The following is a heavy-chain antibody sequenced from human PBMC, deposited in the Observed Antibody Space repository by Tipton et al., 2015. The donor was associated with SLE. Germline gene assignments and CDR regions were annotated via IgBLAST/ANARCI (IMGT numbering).Heavy chain of an antibody. CDR2: IHYSGTT. V-gene: IGHV4-59*11. D-gene: IGHD1-26*01. J-gene: IGHJ3*02. CDR1: GGSFSDHY. CDR3: ARTLGAIAHTVYDAFDI. Sequence: TLSLTCAVYGGSFSDHYWNWIRQPPGKGLEWIGYIHYSGTTHDNPSLKSRVTMSVDMSKNQFSLRLTSVTAADTAVYYCARTLGAIAHTVYDAFDIWGQGKMVTVSS.